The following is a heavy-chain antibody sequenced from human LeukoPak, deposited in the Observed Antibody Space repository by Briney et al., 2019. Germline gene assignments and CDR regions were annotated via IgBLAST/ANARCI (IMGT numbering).Heavy chain of an antibody. J-gene: IGHJ4*02. D-gene: IGHD6-13*01. CDR3: ARASAAAGAFDY. V-gene: IGHV3-21*01. CDR2: ISSSSSYI. CDR1: GFTFSSYS. Sequence: GGSLRVSCAASGFTFSSYSMNRVRQAPGKGLEWVSSISSSSSYIYYADSVKGRFTISRDNAKNSLYLQMNSLRAEDTAVYYCARASAAAGAFDYWGQGTLVTVSS.